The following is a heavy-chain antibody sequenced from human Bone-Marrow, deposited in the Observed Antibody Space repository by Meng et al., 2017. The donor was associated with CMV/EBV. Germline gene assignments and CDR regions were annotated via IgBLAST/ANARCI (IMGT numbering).Heavy chain of an antibody. J-gene: IGHJ4*02. CDR3: ARDGGGITMIVVPAED. CDR1: GFTFSSYS. D-gene: IGHD3-22*01. V-gene: IGHV3-21*01. CDR2: ISSSSSYI. Sequence: GGSLRLSCAASGFTFSSYSMNWVRQAPGKGLEWVSSISSSSSYIYYADSVKGRFTISRDNSKNTLYLQMNSLRAEDTAVYYCARDGGGITMIVVPAEDWGQGTRVTGSS.